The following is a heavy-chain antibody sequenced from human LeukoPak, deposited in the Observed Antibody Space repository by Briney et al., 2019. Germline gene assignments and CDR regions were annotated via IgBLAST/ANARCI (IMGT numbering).Heavy chain of an antibody. CDR2: IYYSGST. CDR3: ARANHFDF. V-gene: IGHV4-59*01. CDR1: GGSISTYY. Sequence: PSETLSLTCSVSGGSISTYYWSWIRRPPGKGLEWIGNIYYSGSTNYNPSLKSRVTISVDTSKNQFSLKLSSVTAADTAVYYCARANHFDFWGQGTLVTVSS. J-gene: IGHJ4*02.